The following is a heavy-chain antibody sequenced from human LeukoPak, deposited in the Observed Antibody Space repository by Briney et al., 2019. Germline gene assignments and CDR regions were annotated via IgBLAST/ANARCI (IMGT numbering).Heavy chain of an antibody. D-gene: IGHD3-10*01. CDR3: ARDRDYYVSGSYYSYYYYYMDV. CDR1: GGTFSSYA. Sequence: ASVKVSCKASGGTFSSYAISWVRQGPGQGLEWMGRIFPIFGTANYAQKFQGGVTMTTVETTSTADMELMSLRSEDTAVYYCARDRDYYVSGSYYSYYYYYMDVWGKGTTVTVSS. J-gene: IGHJ6*03. CDR2: IFPIFGTA. V-gene: IGHV1-69*05.